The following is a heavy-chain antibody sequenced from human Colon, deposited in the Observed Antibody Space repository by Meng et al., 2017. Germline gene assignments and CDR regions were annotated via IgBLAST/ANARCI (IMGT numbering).Heavy chain of an antibody. D-gene: IGHD3-10*01. CDR3: VRDDGSAPYDY. J-gene: IGHJ4*02. CDR2: IYSDGTT. V-gene: IGHV3-66*02. CDR1: GFNVSSKY. Sequence: EVQLVESGGGLVKAWGSLRLSCAASGFNVSSKYMSWVRQAPGKGLEWVSVIYSDGTTNYADSVKGRFTISRDSFKNTVYLQMKSLRTEDTAVYYCVRDDGSAPYDYWGQGTLVTVFS.